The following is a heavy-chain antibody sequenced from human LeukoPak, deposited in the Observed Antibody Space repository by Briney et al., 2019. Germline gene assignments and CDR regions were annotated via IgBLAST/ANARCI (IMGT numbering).Heavy chain of an antibody. V-gene: IGHV3-23*01. D-gene: IGHD2-15*01. CDR3: ARESPHCSGVSCFFDY. Sequence: GGSLRLSCVASGFTFSSYAMSWVRQAPGKGLEWVAGISAGGGSTYYADSVKGRFTISRDNSKNMLYLQMNSLRAEDTAVYYCARESPHCSGVSCFFDYWGQGTLVTVSS. J-gene: IGHJ4*02. CDR1: GFTFSSYA. CDR2: ISAGGGST.